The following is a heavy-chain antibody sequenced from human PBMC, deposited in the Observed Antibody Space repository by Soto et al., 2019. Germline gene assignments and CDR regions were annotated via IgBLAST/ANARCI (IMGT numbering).Heavy chain of an antibody. J-gene: IGHJ5*02. CDR1: GGTFSSYA. D-gene: IGHD6-13*01. Sequence: SVKVSCKASGGTFSSYAISWVRQAPGQGLEWMGGIIPIFGTANYAQKFQGRVTITADESTGTAYMELSSLRSEDTAVYYCARDVKAALAPAGWFDPWGQGTLVTVSS. CDR3: ARDVKAALAPAGWFDP. V-gene: IGHV1-69*13. CDR2: IIPIFGTA.